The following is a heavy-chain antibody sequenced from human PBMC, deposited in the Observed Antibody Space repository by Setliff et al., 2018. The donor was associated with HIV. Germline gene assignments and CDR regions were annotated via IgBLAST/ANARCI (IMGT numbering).Heavy chain of an antibody. V-gene: IGHV3-33*08. Sequence: PGGSLRLSCAASGFTFTSYSVNWVRQAPGKGLEWVSVIWYDGSNKYYGDSVKGRFTISRDNSKNTLYLQMNSLRVEDTAVYYCARQAADYWGQGTLVTVSS. CDR1: GFTFTSYS. CDR2: IWYDGSNK. CDR3: ARQAADY. J-gene: IGHJ4*02. D-gene: IGHD6-25*01.